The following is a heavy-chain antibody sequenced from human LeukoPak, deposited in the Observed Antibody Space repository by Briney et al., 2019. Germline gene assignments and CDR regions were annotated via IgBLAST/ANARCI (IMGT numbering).Heavy chain of an antibody. V-gene: IGHV3-74*01. J-gene: IGHJ4*02. CDR1: GFTFSSHW. CDR3: TRDSAHSGDY. D-gene: IGHD2-15*01. CDR2: INSDGSST. Sequence: PGGSLRLSCPASGFTFSSHWMHWVLQAPGKGLVWVSRINSDGSSTSYADSVKGRFTISRDNAKNTLYLQMNSLRAEDTAVYYCTRDSAHSGDYWGQGTLVTVSS.